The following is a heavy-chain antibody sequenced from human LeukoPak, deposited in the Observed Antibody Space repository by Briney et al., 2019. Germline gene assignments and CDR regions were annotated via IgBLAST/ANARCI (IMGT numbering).Heavy chain of an antibody. Sequence: GGSLRLSCAASGFTFNDYYMSWIRQAPGKGLECISYISSSGTPIYYADFVKGRFTISRDNAKNSLYLQMNSLRAEDTAVYYCARGGGWTFDYWGQGTLVTVSS. CDR2: ISSSGTPI. V-gene: IGHV3-11*01. J-gene: IGHJ4*02. CDR3: ARGGGWTFDY. D-gene: IGHD6-19*01. CDR1: GFTFNDYY.